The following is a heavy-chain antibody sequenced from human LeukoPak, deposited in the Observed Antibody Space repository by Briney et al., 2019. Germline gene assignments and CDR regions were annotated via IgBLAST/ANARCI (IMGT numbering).Heavy chain of an antibody. J-gene: IGHJ6*02. V-gene: IGHV4-34*01. CDR1: GGSFSGYY. CDR2: INHSGST. CDR3: ARGTGRRCMDV. Sequence: SKTLSLTCAVYGGSFSGYYWSWIRQPPGKGLEWIGEINHSGSTNYNPSLKSRVTISVDTSKNQFSLKLSSVTAADTAVYYCARGTGRRCMDVWGQGTTVTVSS.